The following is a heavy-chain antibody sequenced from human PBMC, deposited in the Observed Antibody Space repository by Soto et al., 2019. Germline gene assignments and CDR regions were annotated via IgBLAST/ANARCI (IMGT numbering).Heavy chain of an antibody. J-gene: IGHJ4*02. V-gene: IGHV3-21*01. CDR3: ARGDVVVLTATSNFDY. D-gene: IGHD2-21*02. Sequence: EVQLVESGGGLVKPGGSLRLSCAASGFTFSSYTMKWVRQAPGKGLEWVASISSSYYIKYADSVKGRFTISRDNAKNSLYLQMNSLRAEYTAVYYCARGDVVVLTATSNFDYWGQGPLLTVSA. CDR1: GFTFSSYT. CDR2: ISSSYYI.